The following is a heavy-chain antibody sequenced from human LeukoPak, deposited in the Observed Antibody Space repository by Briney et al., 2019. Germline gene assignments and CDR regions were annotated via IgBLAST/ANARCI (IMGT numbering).Heavy chain of an antibody. V-gene: IGHV3-30*18. Sequence: GGSLRLSCAASGFTFSSYGMHWVRQAPGKGLEWVAVISYDGSNKYYADSVKGRFTTSRDNSKNTLYLQMNSLRAEDTAVYYCAKDQGGYDSYWYFDLWGRGTLVTVSS. CDR1: GFTFSSYG. CDR2: ISYDGSNK. CDR3: AKDQGGYDSYWYFDL. D-gene: IGHD5-12*01. J-gene: IGHJ2*01.